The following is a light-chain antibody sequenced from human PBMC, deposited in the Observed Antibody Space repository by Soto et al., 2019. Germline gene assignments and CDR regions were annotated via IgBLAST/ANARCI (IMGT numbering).Light chain of an antibody. CDR3: QQYRTLWT. CDR2: HAS. J-gene: IGKJ1*01. CDR1: QNINTD. V-gene: IGKV1-5*01. Sequence: DIQMTQSPSTLSASVGDRVTITCRASQNINTDLAWYQQKPGKVPNLLSYHASSLVTGVPSRFSGSGSGTEFTLTISRLQPDDFAAYYGQQYRTLWTFGQGTKVEIK.